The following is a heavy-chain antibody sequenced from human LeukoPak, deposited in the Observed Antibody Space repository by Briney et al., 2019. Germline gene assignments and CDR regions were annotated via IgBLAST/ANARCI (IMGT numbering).Heavy chain of an antibody. CDR3: AREGGYAFDI. Sequence: GGSLRLSCAASGFTFSSSAMTWVRQAPGKGLAWVSSISGSGGGTYYADSVKGRFTISRDNSKNTLYLHMNSLRAEDTAVYYCAREGGYAFDIWGQGTMVTVSS. CDR1: GFTFSSSA. V-gene: IGHV3-23*01. J-gene: IGHJ3*02. CDR2: ISGSGGGT.